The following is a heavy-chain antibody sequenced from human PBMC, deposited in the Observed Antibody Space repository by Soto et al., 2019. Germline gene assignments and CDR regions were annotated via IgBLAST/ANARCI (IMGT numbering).Heavy chain of an antibody. CDR2: IIPILGIA. Sequence: ASVKVCCKASVGTYSSYTIIWVRQAPGQGLEWMGRIIPILGIANYAQKFQGRVTITADKSTSTAYMELSSLRSEDTAVYYCARDRRAYGDYRTAEYFQHWGQGTLVTVSS. CDR1: VGTYSSYT. J-gene: IGHJ1*01. D-gene: IGHD4-17*01. CDR3: ARDRRAYGDYRTAEYFQH. V-gene: IGHV1-69*04.